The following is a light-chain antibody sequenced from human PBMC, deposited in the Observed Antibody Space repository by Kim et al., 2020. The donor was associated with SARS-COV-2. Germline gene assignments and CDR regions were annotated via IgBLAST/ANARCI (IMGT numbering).Light chain of an antibody. V-gene: IGKV3-15*01. CDR2: GAF. J-gene: IGKJ2*01. Sequence: RSVAPGERAPLSCRASQSVNNNLAWYQQKPGQAPRLLIHGAFTRATGIPARFSGSGSGTEFTLTISSLQSEDFAVYYCQQYYIWYTFGQGTKLEI. CDR3: QQYYIWYT. CDR1: QSVNNN.